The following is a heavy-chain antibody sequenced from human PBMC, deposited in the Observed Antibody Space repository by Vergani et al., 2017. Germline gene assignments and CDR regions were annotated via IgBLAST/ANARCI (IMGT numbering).Heavy chain of an antibody. CDR3: ARRYNWNYAGDNXFDP. V-gene: IGHV3-33*08. CDR2: IWYDGSNK. Sequence: VQLVESGGGLVQPGGSLRLSCAASGFTFSSYGMHWVRQAPGKGLEWVAVIWYDGSNKYYADSVKGRFTISRDNSKNTLYLQMNSLRAEDTAVYYCARRYNWNYAGDNXFDPWGQGTLVTVSS. D-gene: IGHD1-7*01. CDR1: GFTFSSYG. J-gene: IGHJ5*02.